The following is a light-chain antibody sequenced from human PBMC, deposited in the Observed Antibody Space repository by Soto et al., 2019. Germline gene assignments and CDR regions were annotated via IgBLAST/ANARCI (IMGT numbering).Light chain of an antibody. CDR1: QGISTY. V-gene: IGKV1-9*01. CDR2: AAS. J-gene: IGKJ3*01. CDR3: LQLNTYPRT. Sequence: QLTQSPSSLSASVGDRVTITCRASQGISTYLAWYQQKPGKAPKLLIYAASTLQSGVPSRFSGSGSGTDFTLTVSSLQPEDFATYYCLQLNTYPRTFGPGTTVDIK.